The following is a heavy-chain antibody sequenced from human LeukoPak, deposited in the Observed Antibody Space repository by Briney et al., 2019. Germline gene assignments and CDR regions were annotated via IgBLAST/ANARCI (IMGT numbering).Heavy chain of an antibody. J-gene: IGHJ2*01. Sequence: SETLSLTCTVSGGSISSSSYYWGWIRQPPGKGLEWIGSIYYSGSTYYNPSLKSRVTISVDTSKNQFSLKLSSVTAADTAVYYCATRITIFGVVSYWYFDLWGRGTLVTVSP. CDR1: GGSISSSSYY. V-gene: IGHV4-39*01. D-gene: IGHD3-3*01. CDR2: IYYSGST. CDR3: ATRITIFGVVSYWYFDL.